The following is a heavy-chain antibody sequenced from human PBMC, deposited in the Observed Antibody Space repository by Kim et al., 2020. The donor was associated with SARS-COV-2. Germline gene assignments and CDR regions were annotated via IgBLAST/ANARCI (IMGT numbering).Heavy chain of an antibody. CDR2: IYYSGST. Sequence: SETLSLTCTVSGGSISSFYWSWIRQLPGEGLEWIGYIYYSGSTNYNPSLKSRAAISVDTSKNQFSLKLSSVTAADTAIYYCARGSLPYYCATCACYIDYWGQGTLVTVSS. J-gene: IGHJ4*02. V-gene: IGHV4-59*01. CDR3: ARGSLPYYCATCACYIDY. CDR1: GGSISSFY. D-gene: IGHD2-15*01.